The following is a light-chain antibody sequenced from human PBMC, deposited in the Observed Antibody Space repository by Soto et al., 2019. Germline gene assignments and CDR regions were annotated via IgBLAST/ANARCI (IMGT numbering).Light chain of an antibody. V-gene: IGLV2-14*01. Sequence: QSALTQPASVSGSPGQSITISCTGTSSDVGGYNYVSWYQQHPGKAPKLMIYEVSNRPSGVSNRFSGSKSGNTASLTISGRQAEDEADYYCSAYTSSSLYVFGTGTKLTV. J-gene: IGLJ1*01. CDR2: EVS. CDR1: SSDVGGYNY. CDR3: SAYTSSSLYV.